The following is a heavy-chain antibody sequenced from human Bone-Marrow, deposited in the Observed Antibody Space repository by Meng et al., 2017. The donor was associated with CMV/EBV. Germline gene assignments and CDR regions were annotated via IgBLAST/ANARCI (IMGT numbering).Heavy chain of an antibody. V-gene: IGHV4-31*03. J-gene: IGHJ4*02. D-gene: IGHD1-26*01. CDR2: IYYSGST. CDR1: GGSISSGGYY. Sequence: SEPLSLTCTVSGGSISSGGYYWSWIRQHPGKGLEWIGYIYYSGSTYYNPSLKSRVTISVDTSKNQFSLKLSSVTAADTAVYYCARDSGSLEGDATNFDYWGQGTLVTVSS. CDR3: ARDSGSLEGDATNFDY.